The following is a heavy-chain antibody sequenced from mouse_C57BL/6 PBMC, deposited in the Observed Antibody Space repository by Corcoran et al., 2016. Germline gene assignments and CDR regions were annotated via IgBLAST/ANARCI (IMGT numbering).Heavy chain of an antibody. CDR2: ISYDGSN. CDR3: ARRGYDYEDY. CDR1: GYSITSGYY. J-gene: IGHJ2*01. Sequence: DVQLQESGPGLVKPSQSLSLTCSVTGYSITSGYYWNWIRQFPGNKLEWMGYISYDGSNNYNPSLKNRISITRDTSKNQFFLKLNSVTTEDTATYYCARRGYDYEDYWGQGTTLTVSS. V-gene: IGHV3-6*01. D-gene: IGHD2-4*01.